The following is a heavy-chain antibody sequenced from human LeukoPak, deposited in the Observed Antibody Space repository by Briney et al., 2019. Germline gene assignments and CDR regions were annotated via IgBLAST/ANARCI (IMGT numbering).Heavy chain of an antibody. CDR3: ATLLHVRGFDY. D-gene: IGHD3-10*01. Sequence: GASVKVSCKASGYTFTSYYMHWVRQAPGQGLEWMGIINPSGGSTSYAQKFQGRVTMTRDTSTSTVYMELSSLRSEDTAVYYCATLLHVRGFDYWGQGTLVTVSS. CDR2: INPSGGST. CDR1: GYTFTSYY. V-gene: IGHV1-46*01. J-gene: IGHJ4*02.